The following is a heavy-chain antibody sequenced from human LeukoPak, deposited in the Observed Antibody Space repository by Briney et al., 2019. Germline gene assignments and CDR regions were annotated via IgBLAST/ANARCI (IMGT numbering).Heavy chain of an antibody. Sequence: SETLSLTCTVSGGSISSYYWSWIRQPPGKGLEWIGYIYYSGSTNYNPSLNSRVTISVDTSQNQFSLKLSSVTAADTAVYYCARHYYDSSDSYSFDYWGQGTLVTVSS. D-gene: IGHD3-22*01. J-gene: IGHJ4*02. V-gene: IGHV4-59*08. CDR3: ARHYYDSSDSYSFDY. CDR1: GGSISSYY. CDR2: IYYSGST.